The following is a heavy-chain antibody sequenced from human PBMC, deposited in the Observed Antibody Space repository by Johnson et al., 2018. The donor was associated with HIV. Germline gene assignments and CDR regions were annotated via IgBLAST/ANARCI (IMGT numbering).Heavy chain of an antibody. CDR3: AKGLGRYYEAFDI. D-gene: IGHD1-26*01. Sequence: QVQLVESGGGVVQPGRSLRLSCAASGFTFSRCGMHWVRRAPDKGLEWVAVIWYDGGNKYYADSVKGRFTVSRDNSKNTLYLQMNSLRAEDTAVYYCAKGLGRYYEAFDIWGQGTMVTVSS. J-gene: IGHJ3*02. CDR1: GFTFSRCG. V-gene: IGHV3-33*06. CDR2: IWYDGGNK.